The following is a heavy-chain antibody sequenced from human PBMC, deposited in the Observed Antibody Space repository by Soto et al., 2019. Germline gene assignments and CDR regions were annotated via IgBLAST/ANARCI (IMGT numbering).Heavy chain of an antibody. V-gene: IGHV3-23*01. CDR1: GFTFSSYA. Sequence: GGSLRLSCAASGFTFSSYAMSWVRQAPGKGLEWVSAISGSGGSTYYADSVKGRFTISRDNSKNTLYLQLNSLRAEDRAVYYCAKVRGVGCSSTSCNYYFDYWGQGTLVTVSS. D-gene: IGHD2-2*01. CDR3: AKVRGVGCSSTSCNYYFDY. J-gene: IGHJ4*02. CDR2: ISGSGGST.